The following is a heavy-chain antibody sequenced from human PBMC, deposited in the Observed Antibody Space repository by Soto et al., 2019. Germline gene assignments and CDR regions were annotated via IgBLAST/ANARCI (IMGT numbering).Heavy chain of an antibody. V-gene: IGHV3-23*01. J-gene: IGHJ4*02. CDR2: ITGSGGTT. D-gene: IGHD2-2*01. Sequence: DVQLLESGGGLVQPGGSLRLSCVGSGFTFSSYAMSWVRQAPGKGLEWVSAITGSGGTTYYADSMKGRFTISRDNSKSTLYLQMNSLRGEDTAIYYCAKPNLYCSSTSCYDSWGQGTLVTVSS. CDR1: GFTFSSYA. CDR3: AKPNLYCSSTSCYDS.